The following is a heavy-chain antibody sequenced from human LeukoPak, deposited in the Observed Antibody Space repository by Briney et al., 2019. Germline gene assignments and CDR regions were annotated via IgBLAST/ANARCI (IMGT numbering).Heavy chain of an antibody. Sequence: ASVKVSCKASGYTFTGYCMHWVRQAPGQGLEWMGWINPNSGGTNYAQKFQGRVTMTRDTSISTAYMELSRLRSDDTAVYYCANARSGYSYGYIDYWGQGTLVTVSS. D-gene: IGHD5-18*01. CDR1: GYTFTGYC. J-gene: IGHJ4*02. CDR3: ANARSGYSYGYIDY. CDR2: INPNSGGT. V-gene: IGHV1-2*02.